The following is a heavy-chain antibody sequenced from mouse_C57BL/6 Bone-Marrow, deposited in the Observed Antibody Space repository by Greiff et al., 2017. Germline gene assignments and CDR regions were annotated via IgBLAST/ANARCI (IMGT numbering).Heavy chain of an antibody. J-gene: IGHJ4*01. V-gene: IGHV1-76*01. Sequence: VQLQQSGAELVRPGASVKLSCKASGYTFTDYYINWVKQRPGKGLEWIARIYPGSGNTYYNEKFKGKATLTAEKSSSTAYMQLSSLTSEGSAVYFCARSGPHLLWLRRRGNYYAMDYWGQGTSVTVSS. CDR2: IYPGSGNT. CDR1: GYTFTDYY. D-gene: IGHD2-2*01. CDR3: ARSGPHLLWLRRRGNYYAMDY.